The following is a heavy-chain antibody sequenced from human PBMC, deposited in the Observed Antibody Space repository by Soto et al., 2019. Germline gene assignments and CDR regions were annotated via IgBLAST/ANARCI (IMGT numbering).Heavy chain of an antibody. CDR3: ARVPSDSSGYRGFDP. CDR1: GGSISSYY. D-gene: IGHD3-22*01. Sequence: QVQLQESGPGLVKPSETLSLTCTVSGGSISSYYWSWIRQPPGQGLEWIGYIYYSGSTNYNPSLKSRVTISVDTSKNQFPLKQSSVTAADTGVYYCARVPSDSSGYRGFDPWGQGTLVTVSS. V-gene: IGHV4-59*01. CDR2: IYYSGST. J-gene: IGHJ5*02.